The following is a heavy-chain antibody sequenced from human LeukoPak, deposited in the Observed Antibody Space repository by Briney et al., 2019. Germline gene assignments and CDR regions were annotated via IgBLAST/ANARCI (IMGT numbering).Heavy chain of an antibody. CDR1: GYTFTSYA. V-gene: IGHV1-3*01. J-gene: IGHJ4*02. CDR2: INAGNGNT. CDR3: ARGVAAAGRGDY. Sequence: ASVKVSCKASGYTFTSYAMHWVRQAPGQRLEWMGWINAGNGNTKYSQKFQGRVTITRDTSASTAYMELSSLRSEDTAVYYCARGVAAAGRGDYWGQGTLVTVSS. D-gene: IGHD6-13*01.